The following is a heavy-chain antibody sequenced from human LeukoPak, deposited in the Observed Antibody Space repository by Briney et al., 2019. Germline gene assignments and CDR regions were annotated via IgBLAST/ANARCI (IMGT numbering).Heavy chain of an antibody. CDR2: INPNSGGT. J-gene: IGHJ3*02. CDR3: ARVRRWLDAFDI. Sequence: ASVKVSCKASGYAFTSYYMHWVRQAPGQGLEWMGWINPNSGGTNYAQKFQGRVTMTRDTSISTAYMELSRLRSDDTAVYYCARVRRWLDAFDIWGQGTMVTVSS. CDR1: GYAFTSYY. D-gene: IGHD5-24*01. V-gene: IGHV1-2*02.